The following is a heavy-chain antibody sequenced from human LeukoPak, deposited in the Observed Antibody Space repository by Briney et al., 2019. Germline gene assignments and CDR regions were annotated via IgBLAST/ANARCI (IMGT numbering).Heavy chain of an antibody. D-gene: IGHD6-19*01. CDR3: AKDGRYSSGRYNPPSRYYFDY. CDR1: GFTFDDYA. CDR2: ISGDGGST. V-gene: IGHV3-43*02. Sequence: GGSLRLSCTASGFTFDDYAMHWVRQAPGKGLEWVSLISGDGGSTYYADSVKGRFTISRDNSKNSLYLQMNSLRTEDTALYYCAKDGRYSSGRYNPPSRYYFDYWGQGTLVTVSS. J-gene: IGHJ4*02.